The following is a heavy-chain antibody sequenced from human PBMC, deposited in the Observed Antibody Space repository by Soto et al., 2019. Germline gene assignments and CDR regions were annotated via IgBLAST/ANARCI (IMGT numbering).Heavy chain of an antibody. Sequence: GSLRLSCAASGFTFSSYGMHWVRQAPGKGLEWVAVIWYDGSNKYYADSVKGRFTISRDNSKNTLYLQMNSLRAEDTAVYYCARDPHPDIIRLGELSLNYWGQGTLVT. CDR3: ARDPHPDIIRLGELSLNY. CDR1: GFTFSSYG. D-gene: IGHD3-16*02. V-gene: IGHV3-33*01. J-gene: IGHJ4*02. CDR2: IWYDGSNK.